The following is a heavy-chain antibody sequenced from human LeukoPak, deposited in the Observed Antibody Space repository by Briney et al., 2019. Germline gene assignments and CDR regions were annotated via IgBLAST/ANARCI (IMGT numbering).Heavy chain of an antibody. CDR2: INGDGSST. J-gene: IGHJ4*02. CDR1: GFTFSRFW. CDR3: AAYYYAPHY. Sequence: GGSLRLSCAASGFTFSRFWMHWVRQAPGKGLVWVSRINGDGSSTNYADSVKGRFTISRDNAKSTLYLEMNSLRAEDTAVYYCAAYYYAPHYWGQGTLVTVSS. D-gene: IGHD3-10*01. V-gene: IGHV3-74*01.